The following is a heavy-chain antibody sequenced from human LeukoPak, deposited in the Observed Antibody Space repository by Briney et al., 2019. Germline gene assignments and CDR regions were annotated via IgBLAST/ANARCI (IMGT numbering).Heavy chain of an antibody. D-gene: IGHD6-13*01. CDR2: IYHSGST. CDR3: AGASMGASTRAAAGNDY. CDR1: GGSLKSYY. V-gene: IGHV4-59*01. Sequence: SETLSLTCSVSGGSLKSYYWNWIRQPPGKGLEWIGYIYHSGSTNYNHSFRSRVTISLDRSKSHFSLNLTSVTPADTAIYYCAGASMGASTRAAAGNDYWGQGTLVTVSS. J-gene: IGHJ4*02.